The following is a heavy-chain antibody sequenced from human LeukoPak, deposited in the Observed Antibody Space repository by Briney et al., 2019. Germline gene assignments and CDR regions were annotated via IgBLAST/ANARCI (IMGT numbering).Heavy chain of an antibody. CDR1: GGSISSYY. V-gene: IGHV4-59*12. Sequence: SETLSLTCTVSGGSISSYYWSWIRQPPGKGLEWIGYIYYSGSTNYNPSLKSRVTISVDTSKNQFSLKLSSVTAADTAVYYCARRRRGYSGYPLDYWGQGTLVTVSS. D-gene: IGHD5-12*01. CDR3: ARRRRGYSGYPLDY. J-gene: IGHJ4*02. CDR2: IYYSGST.